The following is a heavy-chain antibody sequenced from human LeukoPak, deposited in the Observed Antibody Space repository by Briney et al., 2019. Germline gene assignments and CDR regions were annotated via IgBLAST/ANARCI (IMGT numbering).Heavy chain of an antibody. CDR1: GGSISSGGYS. Sequence: SQTLSLTCAVSGGSISSGGYSWSWIRQPPGKGLEWIGYIYHSGSTYYNPSLKSRVTISVDRSKNQFSLKLSSVTAADTAVYYCARRGVVAAKDAFDIWGQGTMVTVSS. CDR3: ARRGVVAAKDAFDI. V-gene: IGHV4-30-2*01. D-gene: IGHD2-15*01. CDR2: IYHSGST. J-gene: IGHJ3*02.